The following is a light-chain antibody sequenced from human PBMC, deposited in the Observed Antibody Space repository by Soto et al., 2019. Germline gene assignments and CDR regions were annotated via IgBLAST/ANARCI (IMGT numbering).Light chain of an antibody. Sequence: DVQLTQSPSFLSASVGDRVTITCRASQGISSYLAWYQQKPGKAPKLLIYAASTLQSGVPSRFSASGSGTEFTLTISSLQPEDFATYYCQHLNSYPVPFGPGTKVDIK. CDR2: AAS. CDR3: QHLNSYPVP. J-gene: IGKJ3*01. CDR1: QGISSY. V-gene: IGKV1-9*01.